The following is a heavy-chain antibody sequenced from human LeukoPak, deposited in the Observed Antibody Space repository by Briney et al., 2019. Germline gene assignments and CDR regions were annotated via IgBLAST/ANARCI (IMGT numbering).Heavy chain of an antibody. V-gene: IGHV1-24*01. CDR3: ASYNWSDRWNNWFDP. CDR2: FDPEDGET. J-gene: IGHJ5*02. D-gene: IGHD1-1*01. Sequence: ASVKVSCKVSGYTLTELSMHWVRQAPGKGLEWMGGFDPEDGETIYAQKFQGRVTMTEDTSTDTAYMELSSLRSEDTAVYYCASYNWSDRWNNWFDPWGQGTLVTVSS. CDR1: GYTLTELS.